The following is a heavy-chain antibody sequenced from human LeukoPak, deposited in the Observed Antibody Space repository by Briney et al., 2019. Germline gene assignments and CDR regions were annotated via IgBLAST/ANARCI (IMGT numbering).Heavy chain of an antibody. V-gene: IGHV1-18*01. Sequence: ASVKVSCKASGYTFTSYGISWVRQAPGQGLEWMGWISAYNGNTNYAQKLQGRVTMTTDTSTSTAYLELRSLRSDDTAVYYCARDFRVTYYDILTGYPRGGYFDYWGQGTLVTVSS. CDR2: ISAYNGNT. CDR1: GYTFTSYG. D-gene: IGHD3-9*01. CDR3: ARDFRVTYYDILTGYPRGGYFDY. J-gene: IGHJ4*02.